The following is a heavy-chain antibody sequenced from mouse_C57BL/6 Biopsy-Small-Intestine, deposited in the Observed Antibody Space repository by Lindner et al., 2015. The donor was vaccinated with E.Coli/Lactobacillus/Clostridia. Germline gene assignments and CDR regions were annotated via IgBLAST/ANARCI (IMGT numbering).Heavy chain of an antibody. CDR2: IYPRDGST. J-gene: IGHJ3*01. CDR3: ARYDYDGAY. D-gene: IGHD2-4*01. CDR1: GNTFTSYD. V-gene: IGHV1-85*01. Sequence: VQLQESGPELVKPGASVKLSCKASGNTFTSYDINWVKQRPGQGLEWIGWIYPRDGSTIYNEKFKGKATLTVDTSSSTAYMELHSLTSEGSAVYFCARYDYDGAYWGQGTLVTVSA.